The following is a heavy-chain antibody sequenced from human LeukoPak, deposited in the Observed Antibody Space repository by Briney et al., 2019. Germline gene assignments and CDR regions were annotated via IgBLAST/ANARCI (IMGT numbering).Heavy chain of an antibody. V-gene: IGHV1-46*01. CDR3: ARTYYYDSSGYSGFDY. CDR1: GYTFTSYY. Sequence: ASVKASCKASGYTFTSYYMHWVRQAPGQGLEWMGIINPSGGSTSYAQKFQGRVTMTRDTSTSTVYMELSSLRSEDTAVYYCARTYYYDSSGYSGFDYWGQGTLVTVSS. J-gene: IGHJ4*02. D-gene: IGHD3-22*01. CDR2: INPSGGST.